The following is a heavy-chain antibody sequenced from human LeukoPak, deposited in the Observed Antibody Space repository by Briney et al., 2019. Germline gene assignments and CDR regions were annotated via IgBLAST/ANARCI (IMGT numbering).Heavy chain of an antibody. CDR2: ISSSSSYT. CDR3: ARSYSGYDWPATFDY. V-gene: IGHV3-11*06. CDR1: GFTFSDYY. Sequence: GGSLRLSCAASGFTFSDYYMSWIRQAPGKWLEWVSYISSSSSYTNYADSVKGRFTISRDNAKNSLYLQMNSLRAEDTAVYYCARSYSGYDWPATFDYWGQGTLVTVSS. J-gene: IGHJ4*02. D-gene: IGHD5-12*01.